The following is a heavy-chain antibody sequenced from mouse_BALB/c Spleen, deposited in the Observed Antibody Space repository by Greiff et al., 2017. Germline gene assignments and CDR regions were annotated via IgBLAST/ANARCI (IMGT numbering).Heavy chain of an antibody. CDR2: ISSGGSYT. V-gene: IGHV5-9-4*01. CDR1: GFTFSSYA. Sequence: EVKLMESGGGLVKPGGSLKLSCAASGFTFSSYAMSWVRQSPEKRLEWVAEISSGGSYTYYPDTVTGRFTISRDNAKNTLYLEMSSLRSEDTAMYYCARDDYDGELFAYWGQGTLVTVSA. J-gene: IGHJ3*01. CDR3: ARDDYDGELFAY. D-gene: IGHD2-4*01.